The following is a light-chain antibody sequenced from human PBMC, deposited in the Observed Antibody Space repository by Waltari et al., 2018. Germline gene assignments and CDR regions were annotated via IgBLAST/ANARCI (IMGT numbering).Light chain of an antibody. CDR1: SSDVGGYNF. CDR3: SSYTSSTSVV. J-gene: IGLJ2*01. CDR2: DVN. V-gene: IGLV2-14*03. Sequence: QSALTQPASVSGSPGQSITISCTGTSSDVGGYNFVSWYQHHPGKAPKLLIYDVNNRPSGVSDRFSGSKSGNTASPTISGLQAEDEADYYCSSYTSSTSVVFGGGTQLTVL.